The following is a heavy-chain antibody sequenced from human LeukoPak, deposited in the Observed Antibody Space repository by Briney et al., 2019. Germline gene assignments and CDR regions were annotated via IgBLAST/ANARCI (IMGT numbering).Heavy chain of an antibody. D-gene: IGHD3-10*01. CDR2: IQYDGSET. CDR1: GFTFSSYA. Sequence: GGSLRLSCAASGFTFSSYAMHWVRQAPGKGLEWVASIQYDGSETYYEDAVKGRFTISRDNSKNTLYLQMNSLRSEDTAVYYCAANPYGSGNYFFFDYWGQGTLVTVSS. V-gene: IGHV3-30*02. J-gene: IGHJ4*02. CDR3: AANPYGSGNYFFFDY.